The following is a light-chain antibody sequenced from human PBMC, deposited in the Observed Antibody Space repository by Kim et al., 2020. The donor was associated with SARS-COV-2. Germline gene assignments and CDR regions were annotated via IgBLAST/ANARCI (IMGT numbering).Light chain of an antibody. V-gene: IGKV2-24*01. CDR3: MQTTQFPHT. Sequence: QPASVDCRSSKSHVHRDGGTYLSWLHQRPGQPPRLLIYRTSNRCSGVPDRFSGSGAGTHFTLTISRVEAEDVGIYYCMQTTQFPHTFGQGTKLEI. J-gene: IGKJ2*01. CDR1: KSHVHRDGGTY. CDR2: RTS.